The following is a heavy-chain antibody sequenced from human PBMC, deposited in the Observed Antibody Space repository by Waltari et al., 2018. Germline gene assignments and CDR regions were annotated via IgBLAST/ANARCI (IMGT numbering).Heavy chain of an antibody. J-gene: IGHJ4*02. CDR2: INHSGST. V-gene: IGHV4-34*01. D-gene: IGHD6-13*01. CDR3: ARHIKQQLVNGPLDY. Sequence: QVQLQQWGAGLLKPSETLSLTCAVYGGSFSGYYWSWIRQPPGKGLEWIGEINHSGSTNYNPSIKSRVTISVDTSKNQFSLKLSSVTAADTAVYYCARHIKQQLVNGPLDYWGQGTLVTVSS. CDR1: GGSFSGYY.